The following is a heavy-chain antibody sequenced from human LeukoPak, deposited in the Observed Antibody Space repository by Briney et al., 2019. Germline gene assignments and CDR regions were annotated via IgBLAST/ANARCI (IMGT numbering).Heavy chain of an antibody. D-gene: IGHD3-10*01. CDR3: ARRLVRDTYYYYYGMDV. V-gene: IGHV4-39*01. J-gene: IGHJ6*02. CDR1: GGSISSSIYY. Sequence: PSETLSLTCTVSGGSISSSIYYWGWIRQPPGKGPEWIGSIYYSGSTYYNPSLKSRVTISVDTSKNQFSLKLSSVTAADTAVYYCARRLVRDTYYYYYGMDVWGQGTTVTVSS. CDR2: IYYSGST.